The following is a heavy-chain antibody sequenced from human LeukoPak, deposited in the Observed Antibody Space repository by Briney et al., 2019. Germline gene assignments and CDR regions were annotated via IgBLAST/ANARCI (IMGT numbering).Heavy chain of an antibody. CDR3: ARATLDN. CDR2: IYSGGST. Sequence: PGGSLRLSCAASVCNVSNNYISWVRQAPGKGLEWVSVIYSGGSTKYADSVKARFTISRDISKNTVYLQMNSRRVDDTAVYYCARATLDNWGQGTLVTVSS. V-gene: IGHV3-53*01. CDR1: VCNVSNNY. J-gene: IGHJ4*02.